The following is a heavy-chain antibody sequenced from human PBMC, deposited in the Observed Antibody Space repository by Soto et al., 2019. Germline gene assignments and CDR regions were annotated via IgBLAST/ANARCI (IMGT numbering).Heavy chain of an antibody. J-gene: IGHJ4*02. D-gene: IGHD6-19*01. Sequence: ASVKVSCKACGYTFSSYEINWVGQAPGQGLEWMGWMNPNTTNTGYAQKFQGRVTMTRNTSITTAYMELSSLRSEDTAVYYCARASTSGRYEWSGFDYWRQGTLFAVGS. CDR3: ARASTSGRYEWSGFDY. V-gene: IGHV1-8*01. CDR2: MNPNTTNT. CDR1: GYTFSSYE.